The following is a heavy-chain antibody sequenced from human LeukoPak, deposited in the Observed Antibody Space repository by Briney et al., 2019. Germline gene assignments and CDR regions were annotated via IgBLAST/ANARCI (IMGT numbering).Heavy chain of an antibody. CDR1: GFTFSSSS. Sequence: GGSLRLSCAVSGFTFSSSSMNWVRQAPGKGLEWVSSISSSSSYIYYADSVKGRFTISRDNAKNSLYLQMDSLRAEDTAVYYCATSDDLWSGMDNWGQGTLVTVSP. V-gene: IGHV3-21*01. CDR2: ISSSSSYI. CDR3: ATSDDLWSGMDN. D-gene: IGHD3-3*01. J-gene: IGHJ4*02.